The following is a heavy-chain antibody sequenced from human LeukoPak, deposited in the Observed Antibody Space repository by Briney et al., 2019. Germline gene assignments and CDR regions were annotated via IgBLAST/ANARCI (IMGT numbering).Heavy chain of an antibody. Sequence: SETLSLTCTLSGASISSYYWRWIRQPPGEGREWIGYIYTSGSTNYDPSLKSRVTISVDTSKNQFSLKLSSVTAADTAVYYCARHPYSSSWYSWAFDIWGQGTMVTVSS. V-gene: IGHV4-4*09. CDR2: IYTSGST. CDR3: ARHPYSSSWYSWAFDI. J-gene: IGHJ3*02. CDR1: GASISSYY. D-gene: IGHD6-13*01.